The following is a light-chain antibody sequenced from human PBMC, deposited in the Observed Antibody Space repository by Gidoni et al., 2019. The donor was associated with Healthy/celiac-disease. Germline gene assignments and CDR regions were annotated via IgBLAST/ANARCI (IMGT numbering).Light chain of an antibody. V-gene: IGKV3-11*01. Sequence: EIVVTQYPATLSLSPGERATLSCRASQSVSSYLAWYQQKPGQAPRLLIYDASNRATGIPARFIGSGSGTDFPLTISSLEPEDFAVYYCQQRSNWPPNPFGQGTRLEL. CDR1: QSVSSY. CDR3: QQRSNWPPNP. J-gene: IGKJ5*01. CDR2: DAS.